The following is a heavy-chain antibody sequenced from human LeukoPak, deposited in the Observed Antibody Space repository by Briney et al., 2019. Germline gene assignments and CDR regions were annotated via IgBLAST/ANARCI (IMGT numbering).Heavy chain of an antibody. Sequence: PGRSLRLSCAASGFTFSNYGMHWVRQAPGKGLDWVAVIWYDGNNKYYADSVKGRFTISRDNSKNTLYLQMDSLRAEDTAVYYCAKHIYAVVSIQQWGQGTLVTVSS. CDR2: IWYDGNNK. J-gene: IGHJ1*01. CDR3: AKHIYAVVSIQQ. D-gene: IGHD3-22*01. CDR1: GFTFSNYG. V-gene: IGHV3-33*06.